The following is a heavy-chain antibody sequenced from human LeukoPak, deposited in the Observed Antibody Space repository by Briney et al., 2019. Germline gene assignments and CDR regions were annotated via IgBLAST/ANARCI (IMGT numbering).Heavy chain of an antibody. Sequence: ASVKVSCEASGYTFTSYYMHWVRQAPGQGLEWMGIINPSGGSTSYAQKFQGRVTMTRDTSTSTVYMELSSLRSEDTAVYYCARAIEREDFDYWGQGTLVTVSS. D-gene: IGHD5-24*01. CDR1: GYTFTSYY. J-gene: IGHJ4*02. CDR2: INPSGGST. V-gene: IGHV1-46*01. CDR3: ARAIEREDFDY.